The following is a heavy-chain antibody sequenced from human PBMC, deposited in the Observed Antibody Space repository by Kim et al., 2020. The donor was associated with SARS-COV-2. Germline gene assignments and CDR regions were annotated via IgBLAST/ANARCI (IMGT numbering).Heavy chain of an antibody. J-gene: IGHJ3*02. CDR1: GYSFTSYW. CDR2: IYPGDSDT. D-gene: IGHD2-8*01. CDR3: ARLGEGYCTNGVCPKYAFDI. V-gene: IGHV5-51*01. Sequence: GESLKISCKGSGYSFTSYWIGWVRQMPGKGLEWMGIIYPGDSDTRYSPSFQGQVTISADKSISTAYLQWSSLKASDTAMYYCARLGEGYCTNGVCPKYAFDIWGQGTMVTVSS.